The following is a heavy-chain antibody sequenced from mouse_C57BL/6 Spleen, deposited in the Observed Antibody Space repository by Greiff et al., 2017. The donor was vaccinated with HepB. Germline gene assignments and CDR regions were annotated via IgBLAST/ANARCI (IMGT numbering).Heavy chain of an antibody. J-gene: IGHJ4*01. CDR3: VRHDPTGAMDY. CDR2: IRSKSNNYAT. V-gene: IGHV10-1*01. Sequence: EVQLVESGGGLVQPKGSLKLSCAASGFSFNTYAMNWVRQAPGKGLEWVARIRSKSNNYATYYADSVKDRFTISRDDSESMLYLQMNNLKTEDTAMYYCVRHDPTGAMDYWGQGTSVTVSS. CDR1: GFSFNTYA. D-gene: IGHD2-10*01.